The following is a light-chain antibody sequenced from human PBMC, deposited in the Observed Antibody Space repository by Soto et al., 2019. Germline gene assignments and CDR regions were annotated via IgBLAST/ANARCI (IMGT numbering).Light chain of an antibody. CDR3: CSYSGSYNYV. CDR1: SSDVGGYNY. V-gene: IGLV2-11*01. Sequence: QSALTQPLSVSGSPGESVTISCTGTSSDVGGYNYVSWYQHHPGKAPKLMIYDVTKRPSGVRDRFSASKSGNTASLTISGLEAEDEAHYYCCSYSGSYNYVFGNGTKLTVL. J-gene: IGLJ1*01. CDR2: DVT.